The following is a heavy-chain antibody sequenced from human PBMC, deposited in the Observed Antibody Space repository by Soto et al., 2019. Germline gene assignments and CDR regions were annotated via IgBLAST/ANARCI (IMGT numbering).Heavy chain of an antibody. J-gene: IGHJ4*02. CDR3: ARVRWLANYFDY. CDR2: ISYDGSNK. Sequence: QVQLVESGGGVVQPGRSLRLSCAASGFTFSSYAMHWVRQAPGKGLEWVEVISYDGSNKYYAESVKGRFTISRDNSKNTLYLQMNSLRAEDTAVYYCARVRWLANYFDYWGQGTLVTVSS. V-gene: IGHV3-30-3*01. D-gene: IGHD6-19*01. CDR1: GFTFSSYA.